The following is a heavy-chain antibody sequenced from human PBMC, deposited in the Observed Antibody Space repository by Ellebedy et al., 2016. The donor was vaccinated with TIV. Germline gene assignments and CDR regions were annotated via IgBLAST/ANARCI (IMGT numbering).Heavy chain of an antibody. J-gene: IGHJ6*02. Sequence: PGGSLRLSCAASGFTVSSNYMNWVRQAPGKGLEWVSSISSSGIYIYYADSVKGRFTISRDNAKNSLYLQMNSLRAEDTAVYYCARDLVVVPPAIVSDYYYGMDVWGHGTTVTVSS. CDR3: ARDLVVVPPAIVSDYYYGMDV. D-gene: IGHD2-2*01. CDR1: GFTVSSNY. V-gene: IGHV3-21*01. CDR2: ISSSGIYI.